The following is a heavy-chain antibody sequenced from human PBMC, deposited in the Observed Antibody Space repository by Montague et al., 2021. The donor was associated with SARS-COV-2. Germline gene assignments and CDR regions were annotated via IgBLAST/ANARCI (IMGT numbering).Heavy chain of an antibody. Sequence: SLRLSCAASGFTFSSYAMHRVRQAPGKGLEWVAVISYDGSNKYYADSVKGRFTISRDNSKNTLYLQMNSLRAEDTAVYYCARPYSGSYLGWFDPWGQGTLVTVSS. CDR1: GFTFSSYA. CDR2: ISYDGSNK. D-gene: IGHD1-26*01. J-gene: IGHJ5*02. V-gene: IGHV3-30*04. CDR3: ARPYSGSYLGWFDP.